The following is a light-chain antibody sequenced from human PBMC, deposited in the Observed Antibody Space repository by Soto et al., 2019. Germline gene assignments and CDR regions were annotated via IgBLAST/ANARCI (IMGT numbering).Light chain of an antibody. J-gene: IGKJ1*01. Sequence: EIVLTQSPGTLSASPGERDTLSCRASQSVTNNYLAWYQQKPGQAPRLLIYAASYRATAIPDRFSGSGSGTDFTLTISRLEPEDFAVYYCQQYGSSWTFGQGTKVEIK. V-gene: IGKV3-20*01. CDR2: AAS. CDR1: QSVTNNY. CDR3: QQYGSSWT.